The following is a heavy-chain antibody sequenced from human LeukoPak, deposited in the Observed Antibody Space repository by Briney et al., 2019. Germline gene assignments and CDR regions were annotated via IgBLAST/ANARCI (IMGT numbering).Heavy chain of an antibody. CDR1: GFTVSSNY. Sequence: GGSLRLSCAASGFTVSSNYMSWVRQAPGKGLEWVSVIYSGGNTYYTDSVKGRFTISRDTSKNTLYLQMNSLRAEDTAVYYCARSGIAAASGYWGQGTLVTVSS. J-gene: IGHJ4*02. CDR3: ARSGIAAASGY. CDR2: IYSGGNT. V-gene: IGHV3-53*01. D-gene: IGHD6-13*01.